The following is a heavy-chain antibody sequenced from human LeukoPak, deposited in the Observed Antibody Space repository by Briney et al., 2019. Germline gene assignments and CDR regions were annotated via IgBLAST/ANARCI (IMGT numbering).Heavy chain of an antibody. V-gene: IGHV1-2*02. Sequence: ASANVSCKASGYTFTGYYMHWVRQAPGQGLEWMGWINPNSGGTNYAQKFKGRVTMTRDTSISTAYMELSRLRSDDTAVYYCARVPKATPGHFDYWGQGTLVTVSS. J-gene: IGHJ4*02. CDR2: INPNSGGT. CDR3: ARVPKATPGHFDY. CDR1: GYTFTGYY.